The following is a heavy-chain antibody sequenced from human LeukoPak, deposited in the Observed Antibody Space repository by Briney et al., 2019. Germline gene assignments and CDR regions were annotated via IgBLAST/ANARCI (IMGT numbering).Heavy chain of an antibody. V-gene: IGHV3-23*01. CDR1: GFTFSSYA. CDR2: ISGSGGST. CDR3: AKDFGSVDTAMVYYYYYGMDV. J-gene: IGHJ6*02. D-gene: IGHD5-18*01. Sequence: GGSLRLSCAASGFTFSSYAMSWVRQAPGKGLEWVSAISGSGGSTYYADSVKGRFTISRDNSKNTLYLQMNSLRAEDTAVYYCAKDFGSVDTAMVYYYYYGMDVWGQGTTVTVSS.